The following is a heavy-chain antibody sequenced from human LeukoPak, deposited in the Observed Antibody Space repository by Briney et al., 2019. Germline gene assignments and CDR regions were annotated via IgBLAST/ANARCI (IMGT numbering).Heavy chain of an antibody. V-gene: IGHV1-8*01. CDR1: GYPFSTYE. D-gene: IGHD1-14*01. J-gene: IGHJ5*02. Sequence: ASVKVSCTTSGYPFSTYEINWVRQAAGQGLEWMGWVHPNSGNTAYAQKFQGRVTMTRGTSISTAYMELSGLRSDDTAVYFCTRGPRNDPWGQGTLVTVSS. CDR3: TRGPRNDP. CDR2: VHPNSGNT.